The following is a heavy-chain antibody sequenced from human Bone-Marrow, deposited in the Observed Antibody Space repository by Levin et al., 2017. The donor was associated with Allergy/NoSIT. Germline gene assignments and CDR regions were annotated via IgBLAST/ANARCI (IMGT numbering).Heavy chain of an antibody. J-gene: IGHJ5*02. CDR1: GASFNDYY. CDR3: ARGQKIRGFVKSWFDP. CDR2: ITYRGKT. V-gene: IGHV4-34*01. D-gene: IGHD3-10*01. Sequence: SETLSLTCAVYGASFNDYYWSWIRQAPGKGLEWIGEITYRGKTHYNPSLTGRLTTSVDTSKNQFSLTMTSVTAADTAIYYCARGQKIRGFVKSWFDPWGQGILVTVSS.